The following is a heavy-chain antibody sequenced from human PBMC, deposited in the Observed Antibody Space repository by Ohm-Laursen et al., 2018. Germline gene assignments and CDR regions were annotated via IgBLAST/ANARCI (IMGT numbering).Heavy chain of an antibody. Sequence: SDTLSLTCTVSGGSISSYYWSWIRQPPGKGLEWIGYIYYTGSAEYNPSLKSRVTISVDESKTQFSLSLNSVTAADTAVYYCARVADSSGYRFYFDYWGQGTLVTVSS. CDR1: GGSISSYY. CDR2: IYYTGSA. D-gene: IGHD3-22*01. J-gene: IGHJ4*02. CDR3: ARVADSSGYRFYFDY. V-gene: IGHV4-59*07.